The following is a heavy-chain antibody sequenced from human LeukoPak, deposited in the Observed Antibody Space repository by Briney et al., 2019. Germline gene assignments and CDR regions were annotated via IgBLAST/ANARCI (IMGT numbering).Heavy chain of an antibody. V-gene: IGHV3-23*01. J-gene: IGHJ4*02. Sequence: GGSLRLSCAASGFTFSSYAMTWVRQAPGKGLAWVSAISGSGGSTYYVDSVKGRFTISRDNSKNTLYLQMNSLRAEDTAVYYCAKGPGSSGWFIDYWGQGTLVTVSS. D-gene: IGHD6-19*01. CDR2: ISGSGGST. CDR1: GFTFSSYA. CDR3: AKGPGSSGWFIDY.